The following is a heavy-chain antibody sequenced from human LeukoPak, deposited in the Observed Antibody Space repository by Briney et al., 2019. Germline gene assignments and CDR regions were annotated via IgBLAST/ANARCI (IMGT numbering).Heavy chain of an antibody. J-gene: IGHJ4*02. D-gene: IGHD6-19*01. CDR3: AKGEGLAVAGAFDY. CDR2: ISGSGGST. V-gene: IGHV3-23*01. CDR1: GFTFSSYA. Sequence: GGSLRLSCAASGFTFSSYAMSWVRQAPGKGLEWVSTISGSGGSTYYADSVKGRFTSSRDNSKNTLYLQMNSLRPEDTAVYYCAKGEGLAVAGAFDYWGQGTLVTVSP.